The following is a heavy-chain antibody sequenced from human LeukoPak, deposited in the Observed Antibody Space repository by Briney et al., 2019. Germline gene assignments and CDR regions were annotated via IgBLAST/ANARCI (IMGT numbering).Heavy chain of an antibody. CDR3: ARDQGTIFGESFDY. CDR2: ISAYNGNT. Sequence: ASVKVSCKASGCTFTSYGVTWVRQAPGQGLEWMGWISAYNGNTNYAQKLQGRVTMTTDTSTSTAYMELRSLRSDDTAVYYCARDQGTIFGESFDYWGQGTLVTVSS. CDR1: GCTFTSYG. D-gene: IGHD3-3*01. V-gene: IGHV1-18*04. J-gene: IGHJ4*02.